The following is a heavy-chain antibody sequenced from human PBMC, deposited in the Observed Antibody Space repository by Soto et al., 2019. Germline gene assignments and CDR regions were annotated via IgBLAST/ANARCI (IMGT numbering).Heavy chain of an antibody. Sequence: PVGSLRLSCAASGFTFSSFSMSWFRHAPGNGLEWVSGFSTGGDGGATYYADSVKGRFTISRDNSKNTLFLQMNSLRAEDTAIYFCAKKVNSGSGSQFFDYWGQGALVTVSS. CDR2: FSTGGDGGAT. J-gene: IGHJ4*02. D-gene: IGHD3-10*01. CDR3: AKKVNSGSGSQFFDY. V-gene: IGHV3-23*01. CDR1: GFTFSSFS.